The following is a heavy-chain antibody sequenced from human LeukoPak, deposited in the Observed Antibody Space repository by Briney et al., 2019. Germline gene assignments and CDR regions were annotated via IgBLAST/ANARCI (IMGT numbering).Heavy chain of an antibody. CDR1: GGSISRYY. Sequence: KTSETLSLTCTVSGGSISRYYWSWIRQPPGKGLEWIGYVHNSGSLNYNPSLESRVTLSVDTSKNQISLKLSSVTAADTAVYYCARGSDWYYYWGQGTLVTVSS. CDR3: ARGSDWYYY. D-gene: IGHD6-19*01. J-gene: IGHJ4*02. V-gene: IGHV4-59*08. CDR2: VHNSGSL.